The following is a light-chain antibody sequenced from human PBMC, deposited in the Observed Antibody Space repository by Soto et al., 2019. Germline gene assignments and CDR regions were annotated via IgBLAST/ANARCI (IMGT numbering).Light chain of an antibody. V-gene: IGLV2-14*01. CDR2: EVT. J-gene: IGLJ2*01. Sequence: QSALTQPASVSGSPGQSITISCTRTSSDVGGYNYVSWYQQHPGKAPKLMIYEVTNRPSGVSNRFSGSKSGNTASLTISGLQAEDGANYYCSSYTSSNPVVFGGGTKVTVL. CDR1: SSDVGGYNY. CDR3: SSYTSSNPVV.